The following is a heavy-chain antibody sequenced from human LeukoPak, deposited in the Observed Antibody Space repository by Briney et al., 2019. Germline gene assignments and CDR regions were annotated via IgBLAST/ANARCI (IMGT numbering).Heavy chain of an antibody. CDR2: IYYSGST. V-gene: IGHV4-59*08. CDR3: ARHGAYYYGSGSGNLDY. CDR1: GGSISSYY. J-gene: IGHJ4*02. D-gene: IGHD3-10*01. Sequence: SETLSLTCTVSGGSISSYYWSWIRQPPGKGLEWIGYIYYSGSTNYNPSLKSRVTISVDTSKNQFSLKLSSVTAADTAVYYCARHGAYYYGSGSGNLDYWGQGTLVTVSS.